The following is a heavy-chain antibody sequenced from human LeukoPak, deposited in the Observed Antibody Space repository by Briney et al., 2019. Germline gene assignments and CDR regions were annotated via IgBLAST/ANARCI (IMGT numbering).Heavy chain of an antibody. CDR2: MNPDSGDA. J-gene: IGHJ5*02. CDR1: GYSFTNYD. Sequence: GASVKVSCKASGYSFTNYDINWVRQAPGQGLEWMGWMNPDSGDAHPAQNFQGRVTMTRDTSISTAYMGLSSLISDDTAVYYCARPGNWWFDPWGQGTLVIVSS. D-gene: IGHD1-1*01. V-gene: IGHV1-8*01. CDR3: ARPGNWWFDP.